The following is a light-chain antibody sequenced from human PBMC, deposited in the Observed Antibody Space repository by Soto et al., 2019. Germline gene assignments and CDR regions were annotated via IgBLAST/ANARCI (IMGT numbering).Light chain of an antibody. CDR2: AAS. J-gene: IGKJ4*01. CDR1: PGISSR. CDR3: QQSNNFPLT. Sequence: DIQMTPSPSSVSASVGDRVTITCRASPGISSRLAWYPQKPGKAPNLLIYAASSLQSGVPSRFSGSGSETDFTLTIGSLQPDDFAPYYCQQSNNFPLTFGGGTKVEIK. V-gene: IGKV1-12*01.